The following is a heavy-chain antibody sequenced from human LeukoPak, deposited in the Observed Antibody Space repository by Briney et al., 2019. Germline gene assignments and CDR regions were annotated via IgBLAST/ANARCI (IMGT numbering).Heavy chain of an antibody. CDR1: GFTFSSYG. CDR2: IRYDGSNK. Sequence: GGSLRLSCAASGFTFSSYGMHWVRQAPGKGLEWVAFIRYDGSNKYYADSVKGRFTISRDNSKNTLYLQMNSLRAEDTAVYYCASIGYCSSTSCDNWFDPWGQGTLDTVSS. J-gene: IGHJ5*02. V-gene: IGHV3-30*02. CDR3: ASIGYCSSTSCDNWFDP. D-gene: IGHD2-2*01.